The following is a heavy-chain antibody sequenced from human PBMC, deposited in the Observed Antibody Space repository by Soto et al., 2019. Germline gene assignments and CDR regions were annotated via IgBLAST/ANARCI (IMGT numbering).Heavy chain of an antibody. CDR2: IIPIFGTA. Sequence: QVQLVQSGAEVKKPGSSVKVSCKASGGTFSSYAISWVRQAPGQGLEWMGVIIPIFGTANYAQKFQGRVTITADESTSTAYMALSSLRSEDTAVYYCASHGITGTWVYYYGMDVWGQGPRVTVSS. CDR1: GGTFSSYA. V-gene: IGHV1-69*12. D-gene: IGHD1-7*01. CDR3: ASHGITGTWVYYYGMDV. J-gene: IGHJ6*01.